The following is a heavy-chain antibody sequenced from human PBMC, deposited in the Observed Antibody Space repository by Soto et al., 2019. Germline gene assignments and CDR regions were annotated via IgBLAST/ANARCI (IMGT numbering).Heavy chain of an antibody. V-gene: IGHV3-33*01. Sequence: QVQLVESGGGVVQPGRSLRLSCAASHFTFRSFGMHWVRQAPGKGLEWVAVMSSGANIKKSADSLEGLFTISRDNSENTLFLQMNTLRADDTAMYYCARDIGRQVGYNWESDHSDLWGQGTLVTVSS. J-gene: IGHJ5*02. CDR2: MSSGANIK. D-gene: IGHD1-20*01. CDR1: HFTFRSFG. CDR3: ARDIGRQVGYNWESDHSDL.